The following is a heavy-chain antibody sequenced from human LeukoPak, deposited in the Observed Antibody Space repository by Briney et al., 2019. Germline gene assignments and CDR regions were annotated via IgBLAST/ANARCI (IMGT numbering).Heavy chain of an antibody. CDR2: IWYDGSNK. D-gene: IGHD3-10*01. Sequence: PGRSLRLSCAAPGFTFSTYGMHWVRQAPGKGLEWVAVIWYDGSNKYYADSVKGRFTISRDNSKNTVSLQMNSLRAEDTAVYYCARNFRSGSLDYWGQGTLVTVSS. J-gene: IGHJ4*02. CDR3: ARNFRSGSLDY. CDR1: GFTFSTYG. V-gene: IGHV3-33*01.